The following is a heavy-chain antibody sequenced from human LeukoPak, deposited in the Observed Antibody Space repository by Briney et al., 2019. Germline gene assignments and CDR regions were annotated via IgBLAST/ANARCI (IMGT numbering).Heavy chain of an antibody. D-gene: IGHD2-2*02. CDR2: IYYSGST. CDR1: GGSISSYY. V-gene: IGHV4-59*01. J-gene: IGHJ4*02. CDR3: ARDQPGDVQYCSRTSCYTLGSLDY. Sequence: SVTLSLTCTVSGGSISSYYWSWIRQPPGKGLEWIGYIYYSGSTNYNPSLKSRVTISVDTSKNQFSLKLSSVTAEDTAVYYCARDQPGDVQYCSRTSCYTLGSLDYWGQGTLVTVSS.